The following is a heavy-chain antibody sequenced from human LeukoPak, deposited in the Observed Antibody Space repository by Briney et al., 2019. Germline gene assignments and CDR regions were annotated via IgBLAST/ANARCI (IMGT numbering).Heavy chain of an antibody. Sequence: PSETLSLTCTVSGGSISSSSYYWGWIRQPPGKGLEWIGSIHYSGSTYYNPSLKSRVTISVDTSKNQFSLKLSSVAAADTAVYYCAGYCSGGSCYPQGAFDIWGQGTMVTVSS. D-gene: IGHD2-15*01. CDR1: GGSISSSSYY. V-gene: IGHV4-39*07. J-gene: IGHJ3*02. CDR2: IHYSGST. CDR3: AGYCSGGSCYPQGAFDI.